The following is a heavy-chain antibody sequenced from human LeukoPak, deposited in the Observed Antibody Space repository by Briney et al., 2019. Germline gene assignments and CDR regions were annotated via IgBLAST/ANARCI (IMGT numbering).Heavy chain of an antibody. J-gene: IGHJ2*01. CDR1: GFTFSSYS. D-gene: IGHD2-2*01. CDR3: ARDFGNIVVVPAARMVGSLDL. V-gene: IGHV3-21*01. Sequence: GGSLRLSCAASGFTFSSYSMNWVRQAPGKGLEWVSSISSSSSYIYYADSVKGRFTISRDNAKNSLYLQMNSLRAEDTAVYYCARDFGNIVVVPAARMVGSLDLWGRGTLVTVSS. CDR2: ISSSSSYI.